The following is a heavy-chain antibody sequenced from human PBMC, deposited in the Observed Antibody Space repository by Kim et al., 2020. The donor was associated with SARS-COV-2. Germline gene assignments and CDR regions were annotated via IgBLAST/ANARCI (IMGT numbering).Heavy chain of an antibody. V-gene: IGHV3-43*02. CDR1: GFTFDDYA. CDR2: ISGDGGST. D-gene: IGHD6-13*01. CDR3: AGSSQKENWFDP. J-gene: IGHJ5*02. Sequence: GGSLRLSCAASGFTFDDYAMHWVRQAPGKGLEWVSLISGDGGSTYYADSVKGRFTISRDNSKNSLYLQMNSLRTEDTALYYCAGSSQKENWFDPWGQGTLVTVSS.